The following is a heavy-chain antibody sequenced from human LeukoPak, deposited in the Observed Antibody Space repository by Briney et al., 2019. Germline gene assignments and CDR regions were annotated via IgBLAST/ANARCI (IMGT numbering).Heavy chain of an antibody. J-gene: IGHJ5*02. CDR3: ARRCGLVAVPTGWFDP. Sequence: SSETLSLTCAVSGGSISSGGYSWSWIRQPPGKGLEWIGYIYHSGSTYYNPSLKSRVTISVDRSKNQFSLKLSSVTAADTAVYYCARRCGLVAVPTGWFDPWGQGTLVTVSS. D-gene: IGHD6-19*01. CDR1: GGSISSGGYS. V-gene: IGHV4-30-2*01. CDR2: IYHSGST.